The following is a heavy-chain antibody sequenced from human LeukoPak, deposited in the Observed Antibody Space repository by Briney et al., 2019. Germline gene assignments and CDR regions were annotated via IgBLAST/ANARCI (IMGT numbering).Heavy chain of an antibody. J-gene: IGHJ4*02. CDR3: ARGPKPSTGYYYY. CDR1: GFTFISYD. Sequence: ASVKVSCKGSGFTFISYDINWVRQATGQGLEWMGWMNPNSGNTGYAQKFQGRVTMTRDTSISTAYMELSSLTSEDTAVYYYARGPKPSTGYYYYWGQGTLVTVSS. V-gene: IGHV1-8*01. D-gene: IGHD3-9*01. CDR2: MNPNSGNT.